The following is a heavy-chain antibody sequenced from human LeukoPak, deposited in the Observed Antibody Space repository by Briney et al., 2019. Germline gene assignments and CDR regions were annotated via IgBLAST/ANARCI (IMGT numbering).Heavy chain of an antibody. V-gene: IGHV4-59*10. CDR1: GGSFSGYY. J-gene: IGHJ4*02. CDR2: IYTSGTT. CDR3: ARLINRSLFDY. Sequence: SETLPLTCAVYGGSFSGYYWSWIRQPAGKELEWIGRIYTSGTTIYNPSLQSRVTISLDISKNQVSLKLSSVTATDAAVYYCARLINRSLFDYWGQGTLVTVSS. D-gene: IGHD1-26*01.